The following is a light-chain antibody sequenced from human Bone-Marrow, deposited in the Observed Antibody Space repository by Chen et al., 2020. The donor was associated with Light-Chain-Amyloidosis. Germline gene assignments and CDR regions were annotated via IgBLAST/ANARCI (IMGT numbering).Light chain of an antibody. CDR1: DLPTKY. CDR3: QSADSSGTYEVI. J-gene: IGLJ2*01. CDR2: RDT. V-gene: IGLV3-25*03. Sequence: SYELTQPPSVSVSPGQTARITCSGDDLPTKYAYWYQQKPGQAPVLVIHRDTERPSGISERFSGSSSGTTASLTIRGVQADDEADYHCQSADSSGTYEVIFGGGTKLTV.